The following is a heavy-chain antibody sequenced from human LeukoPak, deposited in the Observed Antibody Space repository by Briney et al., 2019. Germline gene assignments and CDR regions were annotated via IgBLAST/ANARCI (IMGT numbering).Heavy chain of an antibody. V-gene: IGHV3-33*01. J-gene: IGHJ5*02. D-gene: IGHD3-3*01. CDR2: IWYDGSNK. CDR3: ARGPDYDFWSGYYPAWFDP. CDR1: GFTFSSYG. Sequence: GRSLRLSCAASGFTFSSYGMHWVRQAPGKGLEWVAVIWYDGSNKYYADSVKGQFTISRDNSKNTLYLQMNSLRAEDTAVYYCARGPDYDFWSGYYPAWFDPWGQGTLVTVSS.